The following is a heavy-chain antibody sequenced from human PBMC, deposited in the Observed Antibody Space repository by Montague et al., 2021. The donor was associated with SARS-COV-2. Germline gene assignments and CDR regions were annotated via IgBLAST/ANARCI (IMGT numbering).Heavy chain of an antibody. D-gene: IGHD1-26*01. Sequence: CAISGDSVCSNSATWHWIRHSPSRGLEWLGRTYYRSRWSNDYAVSVRSRIIINPDTSTNQFSLQLSSVTPEDTAVYFCARERWAVGVSFDYWGQGTLVTVSS. CDR1: GDSVCSNSAT. V-gene: IGHV6-1*01. CDR2: TYYRSRWSN. J-gene: IGHJ4*02. CDR3: ARERWAVGVSFDY.